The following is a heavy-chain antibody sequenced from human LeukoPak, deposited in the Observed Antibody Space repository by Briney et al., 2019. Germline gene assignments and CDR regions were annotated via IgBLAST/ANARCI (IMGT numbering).Heavy chain of an antibody. Sequence: GESLEISCKGSGYSFTSYWIGWVRQMPGKGLEWMGIIYPGDSDTRYSPSFQGQVTISADKSISTAYLQWSSLKASDTAMYYCAILHVHIVGASVAFDIWGQGTMVTVSS. CDR3: AILHVHIVGASVAFDI. CDR1: GYSFTSYW. V-gene: IGHV5-51*01. J-gene: IGHJ3*02. D-gene: IGHD1-26*01. CDR2: IYPGDSDT.